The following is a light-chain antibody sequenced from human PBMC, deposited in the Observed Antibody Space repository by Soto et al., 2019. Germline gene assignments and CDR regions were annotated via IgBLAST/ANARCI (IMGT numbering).Light chain of an antibody. J-gene: IGLJ1*01. CDR3: SSYTSSRPSV. Sequence: QSVLTQPASVSGSPGQSITISCTGTSSDVGGYNYVSWYQQHPGKAPKLMIYDVSNRPSGVSNLFSGSKSGNTASLTISGLQAEDEADYYCSSYTSSRPSVFGTGTKVTVL. CDR1: SSDVGGYNY. V-gene: IGLV2-14*01. CDR2: DVS.